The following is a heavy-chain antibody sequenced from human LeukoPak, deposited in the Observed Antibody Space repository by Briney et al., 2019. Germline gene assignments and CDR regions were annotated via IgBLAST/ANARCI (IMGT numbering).Heavy chain of an antibody. CDR3: ARGAYYDFWSGYYQYYFDY. J-gene: IGHJ4*02. Sequence: SETLSLTCAVYGGSFSGYYWSWIRQPPGKGLEWIGYIYYSGSTNYNPSLKSRVTISVDTSKNQFSLKLSSVTAADTAVYYCARGAYYDFWSGYYQYYFDYWGQGTLVTVSS. CDR1: GGSFSGYY. V-gene: IGHV4-59*01. CDR2: IYYSGST. D-gene: IGHD3-3*01.